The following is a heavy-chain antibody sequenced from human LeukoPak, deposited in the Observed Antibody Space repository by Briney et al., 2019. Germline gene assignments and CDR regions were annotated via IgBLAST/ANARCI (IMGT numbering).Heavy chain of an antibody. D-gene: IGHD3-22*01. Sequence: ASVKVSCKASGYTFTSYAMHWVRQAPGQRLEWMGWINAGNGNTKYSQKFQGRVTITRDTSASTAYVELSSLRSEDTAVYYCARVYPLSSGYYYWAFDIWGQGTMVTVSS. J-gene: IGHJ3*02. CDR2: INAGNGNT. CDR3: ARVYPLSSGYYYWAFDI. V-gene: IGHV1-3*01. CDR1: GYTFTSYA.